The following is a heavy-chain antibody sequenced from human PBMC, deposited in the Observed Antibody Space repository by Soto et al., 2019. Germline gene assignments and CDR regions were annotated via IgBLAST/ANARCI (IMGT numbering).Heavy chain of an antibody. Sequence: QVQLVESGGGVVQPGRSLRLSCASSGFTFSNYGMHWVRQAPGKGPEWVAVIWYDGSNKYYADSVKGRFTISRDNSKNTLDLQMNSLRAEDAAVYYCAGALETGDYWGQGTLVTVSS. J-gene: IGHJ4*02. CDR1: GFTFSNYG. V-gene: IGHV3-33*01. CDR2: IWYDGSNK. CDR3: AGALETGDY. D-gene: IGHD3-10*01.